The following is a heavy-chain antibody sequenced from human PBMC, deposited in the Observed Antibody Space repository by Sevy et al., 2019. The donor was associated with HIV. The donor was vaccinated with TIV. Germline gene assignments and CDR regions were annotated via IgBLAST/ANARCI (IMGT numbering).Heavy chain of an antibody. V-gene: IGHV3-64D*06. CDR2: ISSNGGST. CDR3: VKDHFLSSHIAAAGYFDY. CDR1: GFTFSSYA. D-gene: IGHD6-13*01. J-gene: IGHJ4*02. Sequence: GGSLRLSCSASGFTFSSYAMHWVRQAPGKGLEYVSAISSNGGSTYYADSVKGRFTISRDNSKNTLYLQMSSLRAEDTAVYYCVKDHFLSSHIAAAGYFDYWGQGTLVTVSS.